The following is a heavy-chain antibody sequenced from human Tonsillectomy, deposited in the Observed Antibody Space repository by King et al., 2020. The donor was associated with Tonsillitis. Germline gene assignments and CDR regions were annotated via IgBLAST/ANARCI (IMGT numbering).Heavy chain of an antibody. J-gene: IGHJ4*02. CDR2: TLYDGSDE. D-gene: IGHD1-26*01. V-gene: IGHV3-30-3*01. CDR3: ARDAWEPPSVPDY. Sequence: VQLVESGGGVVQPGRSLRVSCAASGFTFSRHAMHWVRQAPGKGLEWVAVTLYDGSDEYYADSVKGRFTISRDNSKNTLYLQMNSLRAEDTAVYFCARDAWEPPSVPDYWGQGTLVTVSS. CDR1: GFTFSRHA.